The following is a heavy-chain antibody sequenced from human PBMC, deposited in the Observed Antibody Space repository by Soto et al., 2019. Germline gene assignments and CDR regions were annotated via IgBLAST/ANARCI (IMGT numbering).Heavy chain of an antibody. D-gene: IGHD2-2*02. CDR1: GGSFSVYY. Sequence: TLSLTCAVYGGSFSVYYWAWIRQPPGKGLEWIGEINHSGVTNYNPSLKSRVTISVDTSERQFSLKLSSVIAADTAVYYCARGEGDCTSTSCFTGWFDHWGQGTRVTVSS. J-gene: IGHJ5*02. V-gene: IGHV4-34*01. CDR2: INHSGVT. CDR3: ARGEGDCTSTSCFTGWFDH.